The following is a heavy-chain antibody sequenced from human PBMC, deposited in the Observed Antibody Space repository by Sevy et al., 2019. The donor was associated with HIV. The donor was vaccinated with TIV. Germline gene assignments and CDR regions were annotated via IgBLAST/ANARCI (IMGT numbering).Heavy chain of an antibody. CDR2: ISWNSGRI. CDR3: AKDRNIAVSGQFDF. V-gene: IGHV3-9*01. CDR1: EFTCDDYA. J-gene: IGHJ4*02. D-gene: IGHD6-19*01. Sequence: GGSLRLSCAASEFTCDDYAMHWVRQAPGKGLEWVSGISWNSGRIGYADSVKGRFSISRDNAKNSLYLQMNSLRTEDTALYYCAKDRNIAVSGQFDFWGQGPLVTVSS.